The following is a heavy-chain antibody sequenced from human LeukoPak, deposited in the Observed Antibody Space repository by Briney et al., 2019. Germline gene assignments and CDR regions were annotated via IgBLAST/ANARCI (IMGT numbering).Heavy chain of an antibody. Sequence: ASVKVSCKASGYTFTGYYMHWVRQAPGQGLEWMGRIDPDSGGTNYAQKFQGRVTMTRDTSISTAYMELSRLRSDDTAVYYCARGRSFYRGSYEAINWFDPWGQGTLVTVSS. J-gene: IGHJ5*02. V-gene: IGHV1-2*06. CDR2: IDPDSGGT. D-gene: IGHD1-26*01. CDR3: ARGRSFYRGSYEAINWFDP. CDR1: GYTFTGYY.